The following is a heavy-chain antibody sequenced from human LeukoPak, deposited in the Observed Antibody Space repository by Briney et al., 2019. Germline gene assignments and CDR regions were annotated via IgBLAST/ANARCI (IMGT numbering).Heavy chain of an antibody. CDR1: GFTFSSDA. CDR3: ARASTRSTSCYQY. Sequence: PGGSLRLSCGASGFTFSSDAMSWGSHAPGKGLEWVSAISGRGGSTYYADSVKGRFTISRDNSKNTLYLQMNSLRAEDTAVYYCARASTRSTSCYQYWGQGTLVTVSS. D-gene: IGHD2-2*01. CDR2: ISGRGGST. V-gene: IGHV3-23*01. J-gene: IGHJ4*02.